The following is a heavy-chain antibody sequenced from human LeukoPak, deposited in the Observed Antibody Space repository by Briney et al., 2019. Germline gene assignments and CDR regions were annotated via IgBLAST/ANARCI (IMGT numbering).Heavy chain of an antibody. D-gene: IGHD3-22*01. CDR1: GYTFTSYG. CDR3: ARGGDYYDSSGYYKYYFDY. CDR2: ISAYNGNT. V-gene: IGHV1-18*01. J-gene: IGHJ4*02. Sequence: ASVKVSCKASGYTFTSYGISWVRQAPGQGLEWMGWISAYNGNTNYAQKLQGRVTMTTDTSTSTAYMELRSLRSDDTAVYYSARGGDYYDSSGYYKYYFDYWGQGTLVTVSS.